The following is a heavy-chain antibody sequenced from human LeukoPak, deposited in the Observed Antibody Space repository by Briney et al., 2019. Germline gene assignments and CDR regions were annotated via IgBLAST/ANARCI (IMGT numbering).Heavy chain of an antibody. Sequence: GGSLRLSCAASGFTFNSYWMSWVRQASGKGLEWVANIKQDGSGKYYVDSVKGRFTISRDNAKNSVYLQMNSLRAEDTAVYYCARQLGGSGSYWGQGTLVTVSS. V-gene: IGHV3-7*01. D-gene: IGHD3-10*01. J-gene: IGHJ4*02. CDR2: IKQDGSGK. CDR1: GFTFNSYW. CDR3: ARQLGGSGSY.